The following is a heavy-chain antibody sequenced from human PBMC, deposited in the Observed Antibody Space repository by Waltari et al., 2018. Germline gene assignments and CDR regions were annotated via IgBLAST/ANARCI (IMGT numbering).Heavy chain of an antibody. CDR2: FYTNGNT. D-gene: IGHD1-26*01. CDR3: ARDDDCRGTTCFWYFDL. Sequence: QVQLQESGPGLVKPSETLSLTCTVSGASINNYNWNWIRQSAGKGLEWIGRFYTNGNTNPHPSLRSRVPMSVDTSKNQFSLNLRSVTAADTAVYYCARDDDCRGTTCFWYFDLWGRGTLVTVSS. CDR1: GASINNYN. V-gene: IGHV4-4*07. J-gene: IGHJ2*01.